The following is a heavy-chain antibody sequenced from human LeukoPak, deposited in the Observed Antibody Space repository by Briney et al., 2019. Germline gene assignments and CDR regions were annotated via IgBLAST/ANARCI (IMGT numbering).Heavy chain of an antibody. V-gene: IGHV4-4*07. CDR2: IYTSGST. Sequence: PSETLSLTCTVSGGSISSYYWSWIRQPAGKGLEWIGRIYTSGSTNYNPSLKSRVTMSVDTSKNQFSLKLSSVTAADTAVYYCARGGDSSGWYQFDYWGQGTLVTVSS. J-gene: IGHJ4*02. D-gene: IGHD6-19*01. CDR1: GGSISSYY. CDR3: ARGGDSSGWYQFDY.